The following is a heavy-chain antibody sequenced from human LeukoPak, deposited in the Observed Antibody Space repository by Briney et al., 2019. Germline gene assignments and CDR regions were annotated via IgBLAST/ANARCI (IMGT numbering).Heavy chain of an antibody. CDR1: GYTFTSYA. CDR2: INTNTGNP. CDR3: AGSYYGSGSYPYGAFDI. V-gene: IGHV7-4-1*02. D-gene: IGHD3-10*01. J-gene: IGHJ3*02. Sequence: GASVKVSCKASGYTFTSYAMNWVRQAPRRGLEWMGWINTNTGNPTYAQGFTGRFVFSLDTSVSTAYLQISSLKAEDTAVYYCAGSYYGSGSYPYGAFDIWGQGTMVTVSS.